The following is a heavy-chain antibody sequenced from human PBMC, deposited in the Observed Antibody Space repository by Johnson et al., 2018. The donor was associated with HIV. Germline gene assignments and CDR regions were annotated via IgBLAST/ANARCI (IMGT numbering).Heavy chain of an antibody. CDR1: GFTFDDYG. Sequence: VQLVESGGGVVRPGGSLRLSCAASGFTFDDYGMSWVRQAPGKGLEWVSVIYSGGSTYYADSVKGRFPISRDNSKNTLYLQMNSLRAEDTAVYYCARDRAFDIWGQGTMVTVSS. CDR3: ARDRAFDI. CDR2: IYSGGST. J-gene: IGHJ3*02. V-gene: IGHV3-66*01.